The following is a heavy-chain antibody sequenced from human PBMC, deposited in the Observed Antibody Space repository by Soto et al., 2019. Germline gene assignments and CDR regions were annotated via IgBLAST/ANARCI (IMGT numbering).Heavy chain of an antibody. Sequence: QPGGSLRLSCAASGFTFSSYAMSWVRQAPGKGLEWVSAISGSGGSTYYADSVKGRFTISRDNSKNTLYLQMNSLRAEDTAVYYCAKDRYYDFWSARPSYFDYWGQGTLVTVSS. D-gene: IGHD3-3*01. CDR2: ISGSGGST. CDR3: AKDRYYDFWSARPSYFDY. J-gene: IGHJ4*02. V-gene: IGHV3-23*01. CDR1: GFTFSSYA.